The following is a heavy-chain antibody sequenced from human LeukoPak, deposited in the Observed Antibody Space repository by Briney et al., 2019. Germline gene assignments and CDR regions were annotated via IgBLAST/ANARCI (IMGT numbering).Heavy chain of an antibody. Sequence: ASVKVSCKASGYTFTSYDINWVRQATGQGLEWMGWMNPNSGNTGYAQKFQGRVTMTRNTSISTAYMELSSLRSEDTAAYYCARWGDIVVVVAATGFDYWGQGTLVTVSS. J-gene: IGHJ4*02. CDR2: MNPNSGNT. V-gene: IGHV1-8*01. CDR1: GYTFTSYD. D-gene: IGHD2-15*01. CDR3: ARWGDIVVVVAATGFDY.